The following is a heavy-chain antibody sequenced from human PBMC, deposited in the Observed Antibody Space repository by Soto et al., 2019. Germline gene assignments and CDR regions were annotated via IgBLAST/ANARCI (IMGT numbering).Heavy chain of an antibody. CDR2: ISAYNGNT. V-gene: IGHV1-18*01. D-gene: IGHD5-12*01. J-gene: IGHJ4*02. CDR1: GYAFTSYG. CDR3: ARVKFAATMAYFDY. Sequence: ASVKVACKAAGYAFTSYGISWRRKDPGQGLEWMGWISAYNGNTNYAQKFQGRVTMTTDTSTSTAYMELRSLRPDDTAVYYCARVKFAATMAYFDYWGQGILVTVSS.